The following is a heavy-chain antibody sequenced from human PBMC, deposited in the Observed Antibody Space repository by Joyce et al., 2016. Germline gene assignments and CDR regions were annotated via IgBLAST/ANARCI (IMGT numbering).Heavy chain of an antibody. CDR1: GGSISSGDYY. Sequence: QVQLQESGPGLVKPSQTLSLTCTVSGGSISSGDYYWGWVRQSTGKGLEWSGYIYFSGSTHRNTSLKSRLTISADTSKNQFSLKVRSVTAADTAVYYCARGNGDFWSGYYNYFDYWGQGILVTVSS. J-gene: IGHJ4*02. V-gene: IGHV4-30-4*01. CDR2: IYFSGST. D-gene: IGHD3-3*01. CDR3: ARGNGDFWSGYYNYFDY.